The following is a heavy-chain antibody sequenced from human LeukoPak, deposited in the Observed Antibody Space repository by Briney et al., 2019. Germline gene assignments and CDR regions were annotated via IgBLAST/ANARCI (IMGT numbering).Heavy chain of an antibody. CDR2: ISSSSSYI. V-gene: IGHV3-21*01. J-gene: IGHJ4*02. Sequence: GSLRLSCAASGFTFSSYSMNWVRQAPGKGLEWVSSISSSSSYIYYADSVKGRFTISRDNAKNSLYLQMNSLRAEDTAVYYCARLTVTTIGYYFDYWGQGTLVTVSS. D-gene: IGHD4-17*01. CDR1: GFTFSSYS. CDR3: ARLTVTTIGYYFDY.